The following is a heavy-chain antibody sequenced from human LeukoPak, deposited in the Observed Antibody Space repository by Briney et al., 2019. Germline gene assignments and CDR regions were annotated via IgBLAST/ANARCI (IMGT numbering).Heavy chain of an antibody. J-gene: IGHJ4*02. V-gene: IGHV1-69*13. CDR3: ARDRYYYGSKSRLDY. CDR2: IIPIFGTA. D-gene: IGHD3-10*01. Sequence: SVKVSCKAPGGTFSSYAISWVRQAPVQGLEWMGGIIPIFGTANYAQKFQGRVTITADDSTSTAYMELSSLRSEDTAVYYCARDRYYYGSKSRLDYWGQGTLVTVSS. CDR1: GGTFSSYA.